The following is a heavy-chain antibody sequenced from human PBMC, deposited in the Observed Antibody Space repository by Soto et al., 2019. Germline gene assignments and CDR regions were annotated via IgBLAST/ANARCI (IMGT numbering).Heavy chain of an antibody. V-gene: IGHV4-59*08. Sequence: QVQLQESGPGLVKPSETLSLTCTVSGGSISSYYWSWIRQPPGKGPEWIGYIYYSGSTNYNPSLKTXIXXSVDTSNNQFSLKLSLKLSSVTAADTALYYCARRWGDYFDYWGQGTLVTVSS. CDR2: IYYSGST. CDR1: GGSISSYY. D-gene: IGHD3-16*01. J-gene: IGHJ4*02. CDR3: ARRWGDYFDY.